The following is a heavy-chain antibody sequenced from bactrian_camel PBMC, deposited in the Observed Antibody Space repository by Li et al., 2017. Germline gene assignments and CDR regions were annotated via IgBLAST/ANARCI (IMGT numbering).Heavy chain of an antibody. V-gene: IGHV3S31*01. J-gene: IGHJ4*01. CDR2: INSASST. D-gene: IGHD3*01. CDR1: GFTFSSSA. Sequence: VQLVESGGGLVQPGGSLRLSCAASGFTFSSSAMSWVRQAPGKGLEWVSSINSASSTYYEDSVKGRFTISRDNAKNTLYLQLNSLKTEDTAIYYCALLGPKYGDSWYRYNDWGQGTQVTVS. CDR3: ALLGPKYGDSWYRYND.